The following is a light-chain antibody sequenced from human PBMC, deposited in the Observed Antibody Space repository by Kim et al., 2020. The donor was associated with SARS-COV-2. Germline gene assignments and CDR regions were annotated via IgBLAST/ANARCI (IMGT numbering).Light chain of an antibody. CDR3: MQGTHCPPT. V-gene: IGKV2-30*01. Sequence: ASISCMPGHSLVYSDGNTYLTWFQQGPGQSPSRPVYKVSSRYSGVPDRFSGSGSGTDFTLKISRVEAEDVGIYYCMQGTHCPPTFGQGTKVDIK. CDR2: KVS. CDR1: HSLVYSDGNTY. J-gene: IGKJ1*01.